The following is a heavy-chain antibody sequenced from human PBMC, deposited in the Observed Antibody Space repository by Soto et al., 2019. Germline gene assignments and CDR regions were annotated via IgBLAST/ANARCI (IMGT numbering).Heavy chain of an antibody. J-gene: IGHJ6*02. CDR3: AKTQSAPYSSGMYGMDV. CDR2: ISGSGANT. D-gene: IGHD6-19*01. Sequence: EVQLLESGGGLVQPGGSLRLSCAASGFTFSSYAMSWVRQAPGKGLEWVSAISGSGANTYYADSVKGLFTISRDNSKNTLYLERNSLRAAYTAVYYCAKTQSAPYSSGMYGMDVWGQGTTVTVSS. CDR1: GFTFSSYA. V-gene: IGHV3-23*01.